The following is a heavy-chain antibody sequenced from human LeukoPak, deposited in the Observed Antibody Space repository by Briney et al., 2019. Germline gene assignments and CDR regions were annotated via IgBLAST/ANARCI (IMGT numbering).Heavy chain of an antibody. Sequence: SETLSLTCTVSGGSISSYYWSWIRQPAGKGLGWIGRIYTSGSTNYNPSLKSRVTISVDTSKNQFSLNLRSVTAADTAVYYCARASNYYYMDVWGKGTTVTVSS. CDR2: IYTSGST. V-gene: IGHV4-4*07. CDR3: ARASNYYYMDV. J-gene: IGHJ6*03. CDR1: GGSISSYY.